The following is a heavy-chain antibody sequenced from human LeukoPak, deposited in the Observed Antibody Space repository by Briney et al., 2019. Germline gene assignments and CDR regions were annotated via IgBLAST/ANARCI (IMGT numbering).Heavy chain of an antibody. J-gene: IGHJ3*02. D-gene: IGHD4-17*01. CDR1: GXTXXSHA. CDR2: ISGIGSSX. CDR3: AKKRGTPVTTIDI. Sequence: GGSLRLSCAASGXTXXSHAXXXXXXAPXKGLEWVSTISGIGSSXXYAESVKGRFTLSRENSKTTLYLQMNSLRAEDTAVYYCAKKRGTPVTTIDIWGQGTMVTVSS. V-gene: IGHV3-23*01.